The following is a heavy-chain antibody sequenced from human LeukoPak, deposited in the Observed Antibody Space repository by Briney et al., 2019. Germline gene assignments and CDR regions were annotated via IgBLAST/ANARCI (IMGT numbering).Heavy chain of an antibody. V-gene: IGHV3-30*04. J-gene: IGHJ4*02. D-gene: IGHD6-13*01. CDR3: ARVRDRDSRDLED. CDR1: GFTFNTYT. Sequence: PGGSLRLSCSASGFTFNTYTMHWVRQAPAKGLEWVAVISYEGSNQYYADSVKGRFTISRDNAKNSLYLQMNSLRAEDTAVYYCARVRDRDSRDLEDWGQGTLVTVSS. CDR2: ISYEGSNQ.